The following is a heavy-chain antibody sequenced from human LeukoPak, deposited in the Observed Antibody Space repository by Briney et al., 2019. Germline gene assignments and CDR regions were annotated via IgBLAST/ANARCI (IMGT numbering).Heavy chain of an antibody. D-gene: IGHD2-2*01. CDR2: IHHSGMT. CDR3: AREASRDQRLSSYFLDV. J-gene: IGHJ6*03. Sequence: SETLSLTRSVSGDSISSHFWSWIRQPPGKGLEWIGYIHHSGMTNYNSALKSRATLSVDTSTNQFSLKLTSVTAADTAFYFCAREASRDQRLSSYFLDVWGEGTAVTVSS. CDR1: GDSISSHF. V-gene: IGHV4-59*11.